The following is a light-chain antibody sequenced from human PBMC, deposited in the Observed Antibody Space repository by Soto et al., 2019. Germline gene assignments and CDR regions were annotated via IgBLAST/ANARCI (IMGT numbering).Light chain of an antibody. CDR1: QSVTSTY. J-gene: IGKJ3*01. CDR2: GAS. CDR3: QQYGGSPQFT. Sequence: EMVLTQSPGTLSLSPGESAILSCRASQSVTSTYLAWYQQKPGQAPRLLIFGASSRATGVPDRISGSGSGTDLTLTISSLEPEDFGVYFCQQYGGSPQFTFGPGTRVEI. V-gene: IGKV3-20*01.